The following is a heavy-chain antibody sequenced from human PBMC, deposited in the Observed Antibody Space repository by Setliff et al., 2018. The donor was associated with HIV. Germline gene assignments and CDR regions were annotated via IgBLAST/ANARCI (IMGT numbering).Heavy chain of an antibody. CDR2: ISAYNGNT. Sequence: ASVKVSCKASGYTFTSYGISWVRQAPGQGLEGMGGISAYNGNTNYAQKLQGRVTMTTDTSTSTAYMELKSLRSDATAVYCCAIGSCGGRYLSDYWGQGTLVTASS. CDR1: GYTFTSYG. V-gene: IGHV1-18*01. D-gene: IGHD2-15*01. J-gene: IGHJ4*02. CDR3: AIGSCGGRYLSDY.